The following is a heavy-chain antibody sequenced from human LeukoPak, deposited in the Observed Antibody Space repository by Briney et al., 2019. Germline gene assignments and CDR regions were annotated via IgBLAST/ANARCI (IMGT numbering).Heavy chain of an antibody. Sequence: ASVKVSCKASGGTLSSYAISWVRQAPGQGLEWMGRIIPIFGTANYAQKFQGRVTITTDESTSTAYMELSSLRSEDTAVYYCARGLTTFGGVSGVFDYWGQGTLVTVSS. CDR3: ARGLTTFGGVSGVFDY. CDR2: IIPIFGTA. V-gene: IGHV1-69*05. CDR1: GGTLSSYA. J-gene: IGHJ4*02. D-gene: IGHD3-16*01.